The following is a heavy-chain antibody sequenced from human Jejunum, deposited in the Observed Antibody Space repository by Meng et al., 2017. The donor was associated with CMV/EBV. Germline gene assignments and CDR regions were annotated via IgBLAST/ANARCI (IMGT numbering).Heavy chain of an antibody. CDR3: VPYRTSSYWFGP. Sequence: SGKDLGYSFTADFIFWVRQAPGQGLEWMGWINSNSGATNYAQNFQGRVTMTRDTSNSTVYMDLNSLTSDDTAIYYCVPYRTSSYWFGPWGQGTLVTVSS. CDR2: INSNSGAT. V-gene: IGHV1-2*02. CDR1: GYSFTADF. J-gene: IGHJ5*02. D-gene: IGHD3-16*01.